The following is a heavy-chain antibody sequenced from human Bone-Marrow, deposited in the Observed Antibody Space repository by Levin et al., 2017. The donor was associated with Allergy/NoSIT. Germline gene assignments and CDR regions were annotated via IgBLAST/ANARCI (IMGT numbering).Heavy chain of an antibody. CDR3: ARVVAYDDAFDI. D-gene: IGHD5-12*01. V-gene: IGHV3-7*03. J-gene: IGHJ3*02. CDR1: TISFTSYW. Sequence: TGGSLRLSCAASTISFTSYWMTWVRQAPGKGLEWVASLNRDGSKKYYVDSVKGRFTISRDNAKISLYLQMNSLRADDTAVYYCARVVAYDDAFDIWGQGTMVTVSS. CDR2: LNRDGSKK.